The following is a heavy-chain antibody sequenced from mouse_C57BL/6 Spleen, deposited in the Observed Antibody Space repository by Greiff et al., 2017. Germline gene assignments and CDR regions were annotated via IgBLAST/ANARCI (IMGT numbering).Heavy chain of an antibody. J-gene: IGHJ2*01. V-gene: IGHV1-59*01. CDR3: ARGGYDYGSSLYFDY. Sequence: QVQLQQPGAELVRPGTSVKLSCKASGYTFTSYWMHWVKQRPGQGLEWIGVIDPSDSYTNYNQKFKGKATLTVDTSSSTAYRQLSSLTSEDPAVYYCARGGYDYGSSLYFDYWGQGTTLTVSS. CDR2: IDPSDSYT. CDR1: GYTFTSYW. D-gene: IGHD1-1*01.